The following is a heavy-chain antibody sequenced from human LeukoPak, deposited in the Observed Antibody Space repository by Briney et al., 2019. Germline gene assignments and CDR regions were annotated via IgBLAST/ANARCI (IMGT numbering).Heavy chain of an antibody. CDR1: GGSISSGSYY. V-gene: IGHV4-31*03. J-gene: IGHJ5*02. D-gene: IGHD3-3*01. Sequence: TSETLSLTCSVSGGSISSGSYYWSWIRQHPGKGLEWIGYIYYSGSTYYNPSLKSRITISLDTSKKQFSLNLSSVTAADTAVYYCARAANSLTIYGVANNWFDPWGQGTLVTVSS. CDR3: ARAANSLTIYGVANNWFDP. CDR2: IYYSGST.